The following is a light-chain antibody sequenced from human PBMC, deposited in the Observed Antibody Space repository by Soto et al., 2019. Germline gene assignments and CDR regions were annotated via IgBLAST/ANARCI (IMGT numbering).Light chain of an antibody. V-gene: IGKV3-20*01. CDR3: QQYDTSPPT. CDR2: GVS. Sequence: EIVLTQSPGTLSLSPGERATLSCRASQSLRRSSVAWYQQKPGQAPRLLIYGVSTRATGIPDRFSGSGSGTDFTLTISRLEPEDSARYSCQQYDTSPPTFGQGTKVDI. J-gene: IGKJ1*01. CDR1: QSLRRSS.